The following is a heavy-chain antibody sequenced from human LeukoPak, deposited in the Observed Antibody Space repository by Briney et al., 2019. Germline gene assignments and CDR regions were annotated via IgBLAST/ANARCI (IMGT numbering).Heavy chain of an antibody. J-gene: IGHJ4*02. D-gene: IGHD1-26*01. CDR2: ISSSGSTI. V-gene: IGHV3-11*04. Sequence: GGSLRLSCAASGFTFSDYYMSWIRQAPGKGLEWVSYISSSGSTIYYADSVKGRFTLSRDNSKNTLYLQMNSLRAEDTAVFYCAKGGARLHSYYFDYWGQGTLVTVSS. CDR1: GFTFSDYY. CDR3: AKGGARLHSYYFDY.